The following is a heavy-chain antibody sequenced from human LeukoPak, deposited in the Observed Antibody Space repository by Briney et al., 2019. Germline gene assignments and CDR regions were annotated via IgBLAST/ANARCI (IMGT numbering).Heavy chain of an antibody. CDR1: VGSISSSSYY. D-gene: IGHD2-2*02. V-gene: IGHV4-39*01. Sequence: PSETLSLTCTVSVGSISSSSYYWGWIRQPPGKGLEWIGSIYYNGSTHYNPSLKSRVTISVDTSKNQFSLKLSSVTAADTAVYYCARGGKYCSSTSCYSHPFDPWGQGTLVTVSS. CDR2: IYYNGST. J-gene: IGHJ5*02. CDR3: ARGGKYCSSTSCYSHPFDP.